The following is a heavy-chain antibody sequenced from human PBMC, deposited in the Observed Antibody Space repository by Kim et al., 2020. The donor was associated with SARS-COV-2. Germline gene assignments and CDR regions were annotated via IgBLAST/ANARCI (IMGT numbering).Heavy chain of an antibody. CDR3: AKSSTTSCYTSIDY. CDR1: GFTFSSFA. Sequence: GGSLRLSCAAPGFTFSSFAMSWVRQAPGKGLEWVTAISGSGDPTYYADSVKGRFTISRDNSKSTWYLQMNSLRAEDTAVYYCAKSSTTSCYTSIDYWGQGTLVTVSS. D-gene: IGHD2-2*02. CDR2: ISGSGDPT. J-gene: IGHJ4*02. V-gene: IGHV3-23*01.